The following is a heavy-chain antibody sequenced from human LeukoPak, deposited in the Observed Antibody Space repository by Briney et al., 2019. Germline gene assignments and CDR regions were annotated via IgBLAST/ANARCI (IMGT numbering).Heavy chain of an antibody. J-gene: IGHJ4*02. Sequence: SETLSLTSTVSGGSISRYYWSWIRQPPGKGLEWIGYIYYSGSTNYNPSLKSRVTTSVDTSKNQFSLKLSSVTAADTAVYYCVRYYYDSSGYYNFDYWGQGTLVTVSS. CDR3: VRYYYDSSGYYNFDY. CDR1: GGSISRYY. D-gene: IGHD3-22*01. V-gene: IGHV4-59*01. CDR2: IYYSGST.